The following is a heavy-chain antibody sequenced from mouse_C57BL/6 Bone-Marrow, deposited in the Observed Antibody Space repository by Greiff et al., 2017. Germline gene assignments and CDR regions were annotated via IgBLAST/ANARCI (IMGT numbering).Heavy chain of an antibody. V-gene: IGHV1-19*01. J-gene: IGHJ1*03. CDR3: ARSSYDGYLLYWYFDV. Sequence: VHVKQSGPVLVKPGASVKMSCKASGYTFTDYYMNWVKQSHGKSLEWIGVINPYNGGTSYNQKFKGKATLTVDKSSSTAYMELNSLTSEDSAVYYCARSSYDGYLLYWYFDVWGTGTTVTVSS. D-gene: IGHD2-3*01. CDR2: INPYNGGT. CDR1: GYTFTDYY.